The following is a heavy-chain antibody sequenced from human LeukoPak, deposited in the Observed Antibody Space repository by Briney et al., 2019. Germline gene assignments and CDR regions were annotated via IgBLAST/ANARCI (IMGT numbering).Heavy chain of an antibody. V-gene: IGHV3-15*01. Sequence: GGSLRLSCAASGFTFSNAWMSWVRQAPGKGLEWVGRIKSKTDGGTTDYAAPVKGRFTISRDDSKSTLYLQMNSLKTEDTAVYYCTTELRLGELSTYGGLNDYWGQGTLVTVSS. J-gene: IGHJ4*02. CDR2: IKSKTDGGTT. CDR1: GFTFSNAW. CDR3: TTELRLGELSTYGGLNDY. D-gene: IGHD3-16*02.